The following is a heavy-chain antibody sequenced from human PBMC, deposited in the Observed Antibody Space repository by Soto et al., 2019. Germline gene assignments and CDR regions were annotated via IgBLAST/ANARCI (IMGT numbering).Heavy chain of an antibody. CDR1: GGSISSYY. Sequence: SETLSLTCTVSGGSISSYYWSWIRQPPGKGLEWIGYIYYSGSTNYNPSLKSRVTISVDTSKNQFSLKLSSVTAADTAVYYCARHYYYGSGSYYYFDYWGQGTLVTVSS. D-gene: IGHD3-10*01. J-gene: IGHJ4*02. CDR3: ARHYYYGSGSYYYFDY. V-gene: IGHV4-59*08. CDR2: IYYSGST.